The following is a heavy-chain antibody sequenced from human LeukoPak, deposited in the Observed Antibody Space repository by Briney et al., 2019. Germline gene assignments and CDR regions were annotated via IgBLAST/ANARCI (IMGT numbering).Heavy chain of an antibody. V-gene: IGHV3-74*01. CDR3: AKDVSSSSFYYYYGMDV. J-gene: IGHJ6*02. CDR2: VKEDGRET. D-gene: IGHD6-6*01. CDR1: GFTFNTYW. Sequence: GGSLRLSCVGSGFTFNTYWIHWVRQAPGEGLVWVSRVKEDGRETNYADSVKGRFTLSRDNAKNTVYLQMNNLRVEDTALYYCAKDVSSSSFYYYYGMDVWGQGTTVTVSS.